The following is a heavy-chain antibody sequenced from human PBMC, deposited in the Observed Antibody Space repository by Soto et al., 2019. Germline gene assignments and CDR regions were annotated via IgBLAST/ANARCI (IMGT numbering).Heavy chain of an antibody. Sequence: SETLSLTCTVSGGSISSSSYYWGWIRQPPGKGLEWIGSIYYSGSTYYNPSLKSRVTISVDTSKNQFSLKLSSVTAADTAVYYCARPVGDCTNGVCYTYMDWFDPWGQGTLVTVSS. CDR1: GGSISSSSYY. V-gene: IGHV4-39*01. CDR2: IYYSGST. J-gene: IGHJ5*02. CDR3: ARPVGDCTNGVCYTYMDWFDP. D-gene: IGHD2-8*01.